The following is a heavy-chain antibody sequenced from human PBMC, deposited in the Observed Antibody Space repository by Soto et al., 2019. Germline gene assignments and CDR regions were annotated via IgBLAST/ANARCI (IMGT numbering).Heavy chain of an antibody. Sequence: SVKVSCKASGGTFSSYAISWVRQAPGQGLECMGGIIPIFGTANYAQRFQGRVTITADKSTSTAYMELSSLRSEDTAVYYCARGIKDWGRSLSSRYYYYGMDVWGQGTTVTVSS. V-gene: IGHV1-69*06. D-gene: IGHD7-27*01. J-gene: IGHJ6*02. CDR3: ARGIKDWGRSLSSRYYYYGMDV. CDR2: IIPIFGTA. CDR1: GGTFSSYA.